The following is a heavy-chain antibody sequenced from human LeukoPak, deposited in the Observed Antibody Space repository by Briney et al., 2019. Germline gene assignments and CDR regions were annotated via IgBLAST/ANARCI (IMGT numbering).Heavy chain of an antibody. V-gene: IGHV3-21*01. D-gene: IGHD6-6*01. CDR3: ARVRRSSSSDSAFDI. J-gene: IGHJ3*02. CDR2: ISSSSSYI. Sequence: PGGSLRLSCAASGFTFSSYSMNWVRQAPGKGLEWVSSISSSSSYIYYADSVEGRFTISRDNAKNSLYLQMNSLRAEDAAVYYCARVRRSSSSDSAFDIWGQGTMVTVSS. CDR1: GFTFSSYS.